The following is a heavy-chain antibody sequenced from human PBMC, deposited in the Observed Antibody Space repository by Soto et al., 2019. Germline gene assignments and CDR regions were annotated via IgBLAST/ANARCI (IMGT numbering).Heavy chain of an antibody. D-gene: IGHD4-17*01. Sequence: QVQLQESGPGLVKPSETLSLTCTVSGGSISSYYWSWIRQPPGKGLEWIGSIYYSGSTNYSPSLKSPVTISVDTSKNQFSLKLSSVTAADTAVYYCARTYGDYVFDYWGQGTLVTVSS. V-gene: IGHV4-59*01. J-gene: IGHJ4*02. CDR3: ARTYGDYVFDY. CDR1: GGSISSYY. CDR2: IYYSGST.